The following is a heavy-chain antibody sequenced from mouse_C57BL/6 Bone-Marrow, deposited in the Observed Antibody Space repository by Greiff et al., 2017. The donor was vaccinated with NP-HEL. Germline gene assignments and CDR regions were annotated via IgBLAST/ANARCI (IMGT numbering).Heavy chain of an antibody. J-gene: IGHJ4*01. D-gene: IGHD3-3*01. V-gene: IGHV1-55*01. CDR3: ARWVSSVIYYAMDY. CDR2: IYPGSGST. Sequence: QVQLQQPGAELVKPGASVKMSCKASGYTFTSYWINWVKQRPGQGLEWIGDIYPGSGSTNYNEKFKSKATLTVDTSSSTAYMQLSSLTSEDSAVYYCARWVSSVIYYAMDYGGQGTSVTVTS. CDR1: GYTFTSYW.